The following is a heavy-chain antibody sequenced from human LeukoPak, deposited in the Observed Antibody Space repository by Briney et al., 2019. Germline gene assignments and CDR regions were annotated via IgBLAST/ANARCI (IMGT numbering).Heavy chain of an antibody. CDR1: GFTFSSYA. J-gene: IGHJ3*02. Sequence: GGSLRLSCAASGFTFSSYAMSWVRQAPGKGLEWVSAISGSGGSTYYADSVKGRFTISRDNSKNTLYLQMSSLRAEDTAVYYCAKIYYYDSSGYYYDENAFDIWGQGTMVTVSS. D-gene: IGHD3-22*01. CDR3: AKIYYYDSSGYYYDENAFDI. CDR2: ISGSGGST. V-gene: IGHV3-23*01.